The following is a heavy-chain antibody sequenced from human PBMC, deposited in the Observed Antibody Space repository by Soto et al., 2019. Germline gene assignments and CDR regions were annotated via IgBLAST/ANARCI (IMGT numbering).Heavy chain of an antibody. CDR2: ISAYNGNR. D-gene: IGHD6-6*01. CDR3: ARTPIAATGSLDY. J-gene: IGHJ4*02. V-gene: IGHV1-18*01. Sequence: ASVKVSCKASGYTFFNYGITWVRQAPGQGLEWMGWISAYNGNRNYAQKFQGRVTMTTDTSTSTAYMELRTLRSDDTAVYYCARTPIAATGSLDYWGKGTLVTVSS. CDR1: GYTFFNYG.